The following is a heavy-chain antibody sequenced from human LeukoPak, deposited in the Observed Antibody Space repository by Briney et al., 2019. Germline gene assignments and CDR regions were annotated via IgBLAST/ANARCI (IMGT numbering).Heavy chain of an antibody. CDR2: INPSGGSR. J-gene: IGHJ4*02. Sequence: ASVKVSCKASGYTFTSYYIHWVRQAPGQGLEWMGIINPSGGSRSYAQKFQGRVTMTRDTSTSTVYMELSSLRSEGTAVYYCARGRDSYGIDYWGQGTLVTVSS. CDR3: ARGRDSYGIDY. D-gene: IGHD5-18*01. CDR1: GYTFTSYY. V-gene: IGHV1-46*01.